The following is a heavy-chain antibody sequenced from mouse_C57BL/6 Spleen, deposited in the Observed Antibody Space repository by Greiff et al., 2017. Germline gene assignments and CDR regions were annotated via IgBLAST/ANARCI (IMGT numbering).Heavy chain of an antibody. CDR3: ARQGSNWGYFDY. CDR1: GFTFSSYG. V-gene: IGHV5-6*02. J-gene: IGHJ2*01. Sequence: DVMLVESGGDLVKPGGSLKLSCAASGFTFSSYGMSWVRQTPDKRLEWVATISSGGSYTYYPDSVKGRFTISRDNAKNTLYLQMSSLKSEDTAMYYCARQGSNWGYFDYWGQGTTLTVSS. CDR2: ISSGGSYT. D-gene: IGHD4-1*01.